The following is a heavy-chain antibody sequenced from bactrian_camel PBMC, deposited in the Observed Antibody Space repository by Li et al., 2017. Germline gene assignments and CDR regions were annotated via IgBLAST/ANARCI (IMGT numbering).Heavy chain of an antibody. Sequence: EVQLVESGGGSVKAGGSLRLSCTDPGFTSNGCAMNWFRQAAGKQREWVATIRSDASGSYADSVKGRFTVSQDNSKNTLYLQMNSLKPDDTARYYCATDPYSDCSGSYFDWGQGTQVTVS. CDR1: GFTSNGCA. J-gene: IGHJ4*01. CDR3: ATDPYSDCSGSYFD. CDR2: IRSDASG. V-gene: IGHV3S67*01. D-gene: IGHD2*01.